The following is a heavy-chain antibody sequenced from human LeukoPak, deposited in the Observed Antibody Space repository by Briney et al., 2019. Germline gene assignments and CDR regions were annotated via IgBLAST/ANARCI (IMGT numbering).Heavy chain of an antibody. V-gene: IGHV1-2*02. CDR2: INPNSGGT. Sequence: ASVKVSRKASGYTFTGYYMHWVRQAPGQGLEWMGWINPNSGGTNYAQKFQGRVTMTRDTSISTAYMELSRLRSDDTAVYYCARVSYCSSTSCLVPWGQGTLVTVSS. CDR3: ARVSYCSSTSCLVP. D-gene: IGHD2-2*01. CDR1: GYTFTGYY. J-gene: IGHJ5*02.